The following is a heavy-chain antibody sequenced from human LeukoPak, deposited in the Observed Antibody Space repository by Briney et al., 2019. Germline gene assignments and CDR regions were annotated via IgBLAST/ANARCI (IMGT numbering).Heavy chain of an antibody. CDR1: GGSISSHY. J-gene: IGHJ2*01. Sequence: SETLSLTCTVSGGSISSHYWSWIRQPPGKGLEWIGHIYYIGSTNYNTSLKSRVTISVDTSKNQFSLKLRSVTDADTAVYYCARQAGETYSTGWYEGYFDLWGRGTPVTVSS. CDR2: IYYIGST. V-gene: IGHV4-59*08. D-gene: IGHD6-19*01. CDR3: ARQAGETYSTGWYEGYFDL.